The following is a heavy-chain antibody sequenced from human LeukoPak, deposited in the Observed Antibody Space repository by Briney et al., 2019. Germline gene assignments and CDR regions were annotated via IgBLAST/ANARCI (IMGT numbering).Heavy chain of an antibody. CDR1: EFTFNNYG. V-gene: IGHV3-21*04. CDR3: ARDTGSEAFDI. CDR2: ISNSGSHK. J-gene: IGHJ3*02. D-gene: IGHD4-11*01. Sequence: GGSLRLSCEASEFTFNNYGMNWVRQAPGKGLEWVSSISNSGSHKYYADSVKGRFTISRDNSKNTLYLQMNSLRAEDTAVYYCARDTGSEAFDIWGQGTMVTVSS.